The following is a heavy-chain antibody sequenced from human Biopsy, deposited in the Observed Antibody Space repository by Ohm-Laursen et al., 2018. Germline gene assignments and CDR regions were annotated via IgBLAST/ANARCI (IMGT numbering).Heavy chain of an antibody. CDR1: GYTFTSYD. CDR3: ARAVRNQMLSTV. CDR2: VNPVSKNT. V-gene: IGHV1-8*01. D-gene: IGHD2-2*01. Sequence: ASVKVSCKTYGYTFTSYDISWMRQVSGQGLEWIGWVNPVSKNTVSVKDFRGRVTLTGDTSSGTSYMELRSLTSKDTAIYYCARAVRNQMLSTVWGQGTAVTVSS. J-gene: IGHJ6*02.